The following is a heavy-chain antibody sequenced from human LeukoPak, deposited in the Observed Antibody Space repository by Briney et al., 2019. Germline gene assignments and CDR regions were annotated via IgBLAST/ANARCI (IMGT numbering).Heavy chain of an antibody. CDR2: IDYSGST. Sequence: KSSETLSLTCTVSRGSMSHYYWSWIRQPPGKRLEWIGYIDYSGSTNYNPSLKRRLTISLDTSKNQSSLKLTSVTPADTAVYCCARGALGYCGGGNCYGNWFDPWGQGTLVTVSS. V-gene: IGHV4-59*01. CDR1: RGSMSHYY. D-gene: IGHD2-15*01. CDR3: ARGALGYCGGGNCYGNWFDP. J-gene: IGHJ5*02.